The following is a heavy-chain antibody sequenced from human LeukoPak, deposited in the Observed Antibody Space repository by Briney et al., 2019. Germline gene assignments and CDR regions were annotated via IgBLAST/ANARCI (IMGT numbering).Heavy chain of an antibody. D-gene: IGHD4-23*01. CDR2: IYYSGSA. CDR1: GGSISSYY. J-gene: IGHJ4*02. V-gene: IGHV4-59*01. Sequence: SETLSLTCTVSGGSISSYYWSWIRQPPGKGLEWIGNIYYSGSANYNPSLKSRVTISVDTSKNQFSLKLSPVTAADTAVYYCARVGVDYSGNIIKYFFDYWGQGTLVTVSS. CDR3: ARVGVDYSGNIIKYFFDY.